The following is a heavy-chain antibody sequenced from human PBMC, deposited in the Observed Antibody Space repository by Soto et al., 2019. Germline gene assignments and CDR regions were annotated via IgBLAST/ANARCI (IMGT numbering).Heavy chain of an antibody. CDR2: INAGNGNT. Sequence: VKVSCKASGYTFTSYAMHWVRQAPGQRFEWMGWINAGNGNTKYSQKFQGRVTITRDTSASTAYMELSSLRSEDTAVYYCARLSGLYCSSTSCYPDYWGQGTLVTVSS. D-gene: IGHD2-2*01. J-gene: IGHJ4*02. CDR3: ARLSGLYCSSTSCYPDY. V-gene: IGHV1-3*01. CDR1: GYTFTSYA.